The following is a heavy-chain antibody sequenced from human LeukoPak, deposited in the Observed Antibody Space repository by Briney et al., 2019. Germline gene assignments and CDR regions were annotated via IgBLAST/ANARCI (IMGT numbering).Heavy chain of an antibody. J-gene: IGHJ4*02. Sequence: GGSLRLSCAASGFTFSTYSMNWVRQAPGKGLEWLSYIGSTIYYADSVKGRFTISRDNAKNSVFLQLNSLRGEDTAVYYCVRASVPAILDYWGQGTLVTVSS. D-gene: IGHD2-2*01. CDR1: GFTFSTYS. CDR3: VRASVPAILDY. V-gene: IGHV3-48*04. CDR2: IGSTI.